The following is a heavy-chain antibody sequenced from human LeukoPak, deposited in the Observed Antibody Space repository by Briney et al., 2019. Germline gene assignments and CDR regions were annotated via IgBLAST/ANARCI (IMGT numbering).Heavy chain of an antibody. CDR1: GGSISSSNYY. V-gene: IGHV4-39*07. CDR3: ARVVGYYLDY. J-gene: IGHJ4*02. CDR2: IYYSGST. D-gene: IGHD5-12*01. Sequence: SETLSLTCTVSGGSISSSNYYWGWIRQPPGKGLEWIGSIYYSGSTYYNPSLKSRVTISVDTSKNQFSLKLSSVTAADTAVYYCARVVGYYLDYWGQGTLVTVSS.